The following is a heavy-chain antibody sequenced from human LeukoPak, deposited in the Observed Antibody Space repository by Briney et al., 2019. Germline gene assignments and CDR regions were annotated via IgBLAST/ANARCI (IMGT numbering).Heavy chain of an antibody. Sequence: SAESLRLSCAASGFTFSSHAMSWVRQAPGKGLEWVSDISGSGDSTNYADSVKGRFSISRDNSKKTLYLQINRLRGEDTALYHCALESGSYYGYFEQWGQGTLVTVSS. CDR2: ISGSGDST. V-gene: IGHV3-23*01. CDR3: ALESGSYYGYFEQ. J-gene: IGHJ1*01. CDR1: GFTFSSHA. D-gene: IGHD1-26*01.